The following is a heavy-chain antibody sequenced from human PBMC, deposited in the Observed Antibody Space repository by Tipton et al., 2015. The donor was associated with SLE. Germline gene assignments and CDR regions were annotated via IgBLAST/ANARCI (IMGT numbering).Heavy chain of an antibody. J-gene: IGHJ4*02. V-gene: IGHV4-59*12. Sequence: LRLSCTVSGGSISSYYWSWIRQPPGKGLEWIGYIYYSGSTFHNPSLKSRLTISVDTSKNQFSLKLSSVTAADTAVYYCARAEYSFDYWGQGALVTVSS. CDR1: GGSISSYY. CDR3: ARAEYSFDY. CDR2: IYYSGST. D-gene: IGHD3-10*01.